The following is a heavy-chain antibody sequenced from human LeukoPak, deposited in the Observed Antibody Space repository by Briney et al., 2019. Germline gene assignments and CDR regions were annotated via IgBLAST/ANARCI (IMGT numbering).Heavy chain of an antibody. CDR3: ARLRYSSSCGDY. CDR1: GGSISSYY. Sequence: SETLSLTCTVSGGSISSYYWSWIRQPPGKGLEWIGYIYYSGSTNYNPSLKSRVTISVDTSKNQFSLKLSSVTAADTAVYYCARLRYSSSCGDYWGQGTLVTVSS. D-gene: IGHD6-13*01. J-gene: IGHJ4*02. CDR2: IYYSGST. V-gene: IGHV4-59*08.